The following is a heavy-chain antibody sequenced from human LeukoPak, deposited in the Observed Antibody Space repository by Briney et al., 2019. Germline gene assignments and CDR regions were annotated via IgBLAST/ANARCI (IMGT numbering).Heavy chain of an antibody. J-gene: IGHJ4*02. CDR3: AKDLAYYGSGRLDSEISDY. Sequence: GRPLRLSYAASGFTFSSYGMHWVRQAPGKGLEWVAVISYDGSNKYYADSVKGRFTISRDNSKNTLYLQMNSLRAEDTAVYYCAKDLAYYGSGRLDSEISDYWGQGTLVTVSS. CDR1: GFTFSSYG. CDR2: ISYDGSNK. V-gene: IGHV3-30*18. D-gene: IGHD3-10*01.